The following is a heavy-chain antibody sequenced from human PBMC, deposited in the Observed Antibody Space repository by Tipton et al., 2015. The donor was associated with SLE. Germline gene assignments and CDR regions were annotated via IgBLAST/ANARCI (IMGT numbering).Heavy chain of an antibody. CDR1: GGSVSSSY. CDR3: ARTLDTLDI. J-gene: IGHJ3*02. CDR2: VYTAGSP. Sequence: TLSLTCAVSGGSVSSSYWSWIRQPPGKGLEWIGRVYTAGSPYYNPSLESRVAISMDTSKNQFSLKLTSVTAADTAMYYCARTLDTLDIWGQGTMVTVSS. V-gene: IGHV4-4*08.